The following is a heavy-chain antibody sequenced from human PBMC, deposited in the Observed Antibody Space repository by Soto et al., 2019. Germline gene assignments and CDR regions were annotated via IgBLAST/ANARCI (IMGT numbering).Heavy chain of an antibody. V-gene: IGHV4-39*01. CDR1: GGSIGTSAYY. CDR3: SRRAPEGFDP. J-gene: IGHJ5*02. CDR2: INHSGNT. Sequence: KTSETRSLTCAVSGGSIGTSAYYGVWIRQAPGKGLDWIGSINHSGNTYLSPSLKDRVTMSVDTSKNSFSLKLRSATAADTGLYYCSRRAPEGFDPWGQGTLVTVSS.